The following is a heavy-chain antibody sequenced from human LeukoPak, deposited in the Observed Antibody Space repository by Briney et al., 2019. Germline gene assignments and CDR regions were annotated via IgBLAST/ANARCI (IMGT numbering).Heavy chain of an antibody. CDR2: IIPIFGTA. Sequence: ASVKVSCKASGGTFSSYAISWVRQAPGQGLEWMGGIIPIFGTANYAHKFQGRVTITADESTSTAYMELSSLRSEDTAVYHCARVAELELPNWFDPWGQGTLVTVSS. CDR3: ARVAELELPNWFDP. D-gene: IGHD1-7*01. J-gene: IGHJ5*02. V-gene: IGHV1-69*13. CDR1: GGTFSSYA.